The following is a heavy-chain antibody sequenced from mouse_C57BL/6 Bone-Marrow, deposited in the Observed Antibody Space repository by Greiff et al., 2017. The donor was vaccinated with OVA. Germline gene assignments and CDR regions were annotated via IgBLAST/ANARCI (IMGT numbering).Heavy chain of an antibody. J-gene: IGHJ2*01. CDR1: GYTFTSYW. CDR2: IHPNSGST. D-gene: IGHD3-3*01. V-gene: IGHV1-64*01. Sequence: VQLQQSGAELVKPGASVKLSCKASGYTFTSYWMHWVKQRPGQGLEWIGMIHPNSGSTNYNEKFKSKATLTVDKSSSTAYMQLSSLTSEDSAVYYCVRGDLYYFDYWGQGTTLTVSS. CDR3: VRGDLYYFDY.